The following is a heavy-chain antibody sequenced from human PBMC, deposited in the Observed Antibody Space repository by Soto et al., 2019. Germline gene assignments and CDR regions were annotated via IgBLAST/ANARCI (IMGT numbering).Heavy chain of an antibody. Sequence: QLQLQESGSGLVKPSHTLSLTCAVSGGSTSSGGYSWSWLRQPPGKGLEWIGYISHSGSTYYNPSLKSRVTISVDTSKNQFSLRLSSVTAADTAVYYCARGGLLPDYWGQGTLVTVSS. J-gene: IGHJ4*02. CDR1: GGSTSSGGYS. CDR2: ISHSGST. D-gene: IGHD6-19*01. V-gene: IGHV4-30-2*01. CDR3: ARGGLLPDY.